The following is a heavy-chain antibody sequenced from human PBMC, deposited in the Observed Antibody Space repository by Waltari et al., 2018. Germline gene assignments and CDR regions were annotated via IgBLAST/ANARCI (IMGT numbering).Heavy chain of an antibody. CDR1: GYTFTSYY. CDR3: ARVSHDYVWGSYRYPLDY. Sequence: QVQLVQSGAEVKKPGASVKVSCKASGYTFTSYYMHWVRQAPGQGLEWMGIINPSGGSTSYAQKFQGRFTMTRDTSTSTVYMELSSLRSEDTAVYYCARVSHDYVWGSYRYPLDYWGQGTLVTVSS. V-gene: IGHV1-46*01. CDR2: INPSGGST. D-gene: IGHD3-16*02. J-gene: IGHJ4*02.